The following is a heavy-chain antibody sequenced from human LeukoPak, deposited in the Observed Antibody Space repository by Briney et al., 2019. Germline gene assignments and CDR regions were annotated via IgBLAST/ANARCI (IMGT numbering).Heavy chain of an antibody. D-gene: IGHD3-16*01. CDR3: ARGLGIDALDV. V-gene: IGHV4-59*01. CDR2: IHYSGST. CDR1: GGSISSCY. J-gene: IGHJ3*01. Sequence: SETLSLTCTVSGGSISSCYWSWIRQPPGKGLEWIGYIHYSGSTNYNPSLKSRVTISVDTSRNQFSLKLSSVTAAATAVYYCARGLGIDALDVWGQGTMVTVSS.